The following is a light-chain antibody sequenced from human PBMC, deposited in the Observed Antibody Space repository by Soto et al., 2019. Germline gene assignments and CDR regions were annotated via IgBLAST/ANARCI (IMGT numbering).Light chain of an antibody. Sequence: DIQMAQSPSTLSASVGDRVTITCRASQSISTWLAWYQHKEGKAPKLLIYKASSLESGVPSRFSGSGSGTEFTLTISSLHPEDFSTYYCQQYNSYSFGQGTKVEIK. CDR1: QSISTW. CDR2: KAS. CDR3: QQYNSYS. V-gene: IGKV1-5*03. J-gene: IGKJ1*01.